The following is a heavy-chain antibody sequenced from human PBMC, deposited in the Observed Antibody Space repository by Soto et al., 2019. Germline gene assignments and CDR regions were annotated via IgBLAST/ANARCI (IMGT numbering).Heavy chain of an antibody. J-gene: IGHJ4*02. CDR1: GFIFSNNG. D-gene: IGHD3-10*02. V-gene: IGHV3-30*02. CDR2: RSYDGSDT. Sequence: GGSLRLSCVGSGFIFSNNGLHWVRQTPGKGLEWVALRSYDGSDTFYADSVKGRFTISRDNSKNTLFLHMSNLRAEDTAMYYCTIVRVAGSALDHWGQGTLVTVSS. CDR3: TIVRVAGSALDH.